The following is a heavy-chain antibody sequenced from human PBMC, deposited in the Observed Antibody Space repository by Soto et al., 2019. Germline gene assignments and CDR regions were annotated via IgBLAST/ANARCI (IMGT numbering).Heavy chain of an antibody. V-gene: IGHV1-18*01. J-gene: IGHJ6*03. Sequence: QVQLVQSGAEVKKPGASVKVSCKASGYTFTSYGISWVRQAPGQGLEWMGWISAYNGNTNYAQKLQGRVTMTTDTTTRTAYMGLRSLKFGDPAVDYRARAGQFYRYYMDVWGKGNTVTLSS. CDR1: GYTFTSYG. CDR3: ARAGQFYRYYMDV. D-gene: IGHD4-4*01. CDR2: ISAYNGNT.